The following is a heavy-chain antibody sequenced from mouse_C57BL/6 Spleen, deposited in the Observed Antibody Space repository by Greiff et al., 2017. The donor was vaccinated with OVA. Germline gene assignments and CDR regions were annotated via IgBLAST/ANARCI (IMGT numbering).Heavy chain of an antibody. V-gene: IGHV1-64*01. D-gene: IGHD1-1*01. CDR2: IHPNSGST. CDR1: GYTFTSYW. J-gene: IGHJ4*01. CDR3: ARQGYYGSSSMDY. Sequence: VQLQQPGAELVKPGASVKLSCKASGYTFTSYWMHWVKQRPGQGLEWIGMIHPNSGSTNYNEKFKSKATLTVDKSSSTAYMQLSSLTSEDSAVYYCARQGYYGSSSMDYWGQGTSVTVSS.